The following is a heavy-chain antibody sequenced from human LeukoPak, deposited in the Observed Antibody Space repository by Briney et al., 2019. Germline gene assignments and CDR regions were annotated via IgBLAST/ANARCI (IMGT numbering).Heavy chain of an antibody. CDR3: ARHNPLWGY. V-gene: IGHV3-7*04. D-gene: IGHD1-14*01. CDR1: GFTFNNYW. J-gene: IGHJ4*02. CDR2: IKQDGSEK. Sequence: GGSLRLSCAASGFTFNNYWMSWVRQAPGKGLEWVANIKQDGSEKYYVDSVKGRFINSRDNAKNSLYLQMNSLRAEDTALYYCARHNPLWGYWGQGALVTVSS.